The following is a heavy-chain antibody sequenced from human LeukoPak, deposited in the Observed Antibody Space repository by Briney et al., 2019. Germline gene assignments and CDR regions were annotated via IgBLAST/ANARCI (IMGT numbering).Heavy chain of an antibody. CDR2: IKQDGSEK. J-gene: IGHJ6*02. Sequence: PGGSLRLSCAASGFTFSSYWMSWVRQAPGKGLEWAANIKQDGSEKYYVDSVKGRFTISRDNAKNSLYLQMNSLRAEDTAVYYCARVGGIAARYYYYGMDVWGQGTTVTVSS. CDR3: ARVGGIAARYYYYGMDV. V-gene: IGHV3-7*01. CDR1: GFTFSSYW. D-gene: IGHD6-13*01.